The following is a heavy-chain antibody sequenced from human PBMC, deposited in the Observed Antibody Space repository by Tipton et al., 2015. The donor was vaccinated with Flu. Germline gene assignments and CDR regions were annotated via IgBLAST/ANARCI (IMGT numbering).Heavy chain of an antibody. CDR3: ARDSRRLDYYYYGMDV. Sequence: SLRLSCAASGFTFSSYGMHWVRQAPGKGLEWVAVIWYDGSNKYYADSVKGRFTISRDNSKNTLYLQMNSLRAEDTAVYYCARDSRRLDYYYYGMDVWGQGTTVTVSS. J-gene: IGHJ6*02. CDR1: GFTFSSYG. D-gene: IGHD5-24*01. V-gene: IGHV3-33*01. CDR2: IWYDGSNK.